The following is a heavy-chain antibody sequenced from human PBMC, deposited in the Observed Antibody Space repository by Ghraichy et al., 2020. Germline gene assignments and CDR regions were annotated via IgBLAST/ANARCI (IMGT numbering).Heavy chain of an antibody. CDR2: IKQDGSEK. Sequence: GGSLRLSCAASGFTFSSYWMSWVRQAPGKGLEWVANIKQDGSEKYYVDSVKGRFTISRDNAKNSLYLQMNSLRAEDTAVYYCARDYRITIFGVVITDAFDIWGQGTMVTVSS. CDR1: GFTFSSYW. CDR3: ARDYRITIFGVVITDAFDI. D-gene: IGHD3-3*01. J-gene: IGHJ3*02. V-gene: IGHV3-7*03.